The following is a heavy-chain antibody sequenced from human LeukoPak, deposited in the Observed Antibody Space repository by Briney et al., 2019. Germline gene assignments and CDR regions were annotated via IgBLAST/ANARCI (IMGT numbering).Heavy chain of an antibody. CDR2: IYYSGST. CDR3: ARDGSNGNFDY. CDR1: Y. J-gene: IGHJ4*02. Sequence: YWIGWVRQMPGKGLEWIGYIYYSGSTYYNPSLKSRVTISVDTSKNQFSLKLSSVTAADTAVYYCARDGSNGNFDYWGQRTLVTVSS. D-gene: IGHD4-23*01. V-gene: IGHV4-31*02.